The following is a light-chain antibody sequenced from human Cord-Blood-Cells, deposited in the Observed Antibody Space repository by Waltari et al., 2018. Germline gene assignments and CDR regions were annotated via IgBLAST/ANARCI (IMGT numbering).Light chain of an antibody. Sequence: HSALTQPPAVSVSLGQSVTISCTGTSSDGGSYNRVSWYQQPPGEAPKLMIYEVSNRPSGIPDRFSGSKSGNTASLTISGPQAEDEADYYCSSYTSSSTLVFGGGTKLTVL. CDR1: SSDGGSYNR. J-gene: IGLJ2*01. CDR2: EVS. V-gene: IGLV2-18*02. CDR3: SSYTSSSTLV.